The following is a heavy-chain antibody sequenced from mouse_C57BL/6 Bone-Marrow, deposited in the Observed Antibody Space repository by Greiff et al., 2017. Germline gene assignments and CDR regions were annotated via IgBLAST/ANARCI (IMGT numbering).Heavy chain of an antibody. CDR1: GFTFSSYG. V-gene: IGHV5-6*02. Sequence: EVKLVESGGDLVKPGGSLKLSCAASGFTFSSYGMSWVRQTPDKRLEWVATISSGGSYTYYPDSVKGRFTISRDNAKNTLYLQMSSLKSEDTAMXYCARHGGRGLGPFDYGGQGTTLTVS. D-gene: IGHD4-1*01. J-gene: IGHJ2*01. CDR3: ARHGGRGLGPFDY. CDR2: ISSGGSYT.